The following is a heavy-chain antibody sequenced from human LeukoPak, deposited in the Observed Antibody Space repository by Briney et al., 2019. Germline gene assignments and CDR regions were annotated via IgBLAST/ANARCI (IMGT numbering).Heavy chain of an antibody. V-gene: IGHV4-34*01. Sequence: SETLSLTCAVYGDSFSGFYWTWVRQAPGKGLEWIGEISYSGTPRYNPSLNSRITVTLDTSKKQISLNLSPVTAADTAVYYCVRGNVKHYHSVADEYYYYMDVWGKGTAVIVPS. CDR2: ISYSGTP. CDR3: VRGNVKHYHSVADEYYYYMDV. J-gene: IGHJ6*03. D-gene: IGHD6-19*01. CDR1: GDSFSGFY.